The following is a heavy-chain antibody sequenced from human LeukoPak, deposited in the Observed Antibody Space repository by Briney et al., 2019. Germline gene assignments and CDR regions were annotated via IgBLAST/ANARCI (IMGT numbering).Heavy chain of an antibody. D-gene: IGHD3-3*01. CDR3: AGGDDFWRGSNLLVKS. V-gene: IGHV3-23*01. Sequence: PGGSLRLSCAASGFTFSSYAMSWVRQAPGKGLEWVSGISGSGVSTYSADSVKGRFTISRDNSKSTLYLQMNSLRVEDTALYYCAGGDDFWRGSNLLVKSWGQGTLVTVSS. CDR1: GFTFSSYA. J-gene: IGHJ4*02. CDR2: ISGSGVST.